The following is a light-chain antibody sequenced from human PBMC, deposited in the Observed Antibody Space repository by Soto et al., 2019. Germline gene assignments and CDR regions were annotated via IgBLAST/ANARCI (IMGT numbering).Light chain of an antibody. CDR2: SAS. CDR3: QQVHNWPLT. J-gene: IGKJ2*01. CDR1: QSISTE. Sequence: EIAMTQSPATLSVSPGERATLSCRASQSISTELAWYQQIPGQPPRLLIYSASTRATGVPARFTGSGSGSDFTLTISGLQSEDLAIYYCQQVHNWPLTFGQGTRLEI. V-gene: IGKV3-15*01.